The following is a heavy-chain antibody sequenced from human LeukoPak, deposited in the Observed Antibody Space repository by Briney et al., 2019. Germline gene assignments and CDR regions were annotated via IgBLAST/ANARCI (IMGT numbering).Heavy chain of an antibody. Sequence: PGGSLRLSCAASGFTFSSYAMHWVRQAPGKGLEWVAVISYDGSNKYYADSVKGRFTISRDNSKNTLYLQMNSLRAEDTAVYYCARDIVCSSTSCYGDEYYYYYGMDVWGQGTTVTVSS. CDR1: GFTFSSYA. V-gene: IGHV3-30*04. CDR2: ISYDGSNK. D-gene: IGHD2-2*01. J-gene: IGHJ6*02. CDR3: ARDIVCSSTSCYGDEYYYYYGMDV.